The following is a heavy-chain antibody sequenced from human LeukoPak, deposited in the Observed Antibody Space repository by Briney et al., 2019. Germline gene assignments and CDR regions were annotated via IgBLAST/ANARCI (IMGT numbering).Heavy chain of an antibody. D-gene: IGHD6-19*01. J-gene: IGHJ6*03. V-gene: IGHV3-21*01. CDR3: ARDPYSGGYGAYYYYYMDV. CDR1: GFTFSAYN. CDR2: ITTSSSYM. Sequence: GGSLRLSCAASGFTFSAYNMNWVRRTPGKGLEWVSSITTSSSYMFYADSVRGRFTISRDNAENSLYLQMNSLRDEDTAVYYCARDPYSGGYGAYYYYYMDVWGKGTTVTISS.